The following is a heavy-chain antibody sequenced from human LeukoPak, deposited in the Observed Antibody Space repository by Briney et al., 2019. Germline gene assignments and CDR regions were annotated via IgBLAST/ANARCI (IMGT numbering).Heavy chain of an antibody. D-gene: IGHD3-22*01. V-gene: IGHV1-8*01. CDR2: MNPNSGNT. CDR1: GYTFTSYD. J-gene: IGHJ4*02. Sequence: ASVKVSCKASGYTFTSYDINWVRQATGQGLEWMGWMNPNSGNTGYAQKFQGRVTMTRNTSISTAYMELSSLRSEDTAVYYCTRGGPTYYYDSSGQALGYWGQGTLVTVSS. CDR3: TRGGPTYYYDSSGQALGY.